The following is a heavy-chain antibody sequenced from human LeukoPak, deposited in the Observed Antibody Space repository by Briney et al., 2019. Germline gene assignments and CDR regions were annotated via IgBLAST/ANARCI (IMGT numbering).Heavy chain of an antibody. Sequence: PSETLSLTCTVSGGSISSSSYYWGWIRQPPGKGLEWIGSIYYSGSTYYNPSLKSRVTISVDTSKNQFSLKLSSVTAADTAVYYCARSYSYGSRPFFDYWGQGTLVTVSS. V-gene: IGHV4-39*07. D-gene: IGHD5-18*01. CDR2: IYYSGST. CDR1: GGSISSSSYY. CDR3: ARSYSYGSRPFFDY. J-gene: IGHJ4*02.